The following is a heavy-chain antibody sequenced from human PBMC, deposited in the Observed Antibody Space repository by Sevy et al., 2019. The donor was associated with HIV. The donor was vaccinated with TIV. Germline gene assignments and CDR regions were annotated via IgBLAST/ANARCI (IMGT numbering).Heavy chain of an antibody. V-gene: IGHV4-59*01. Sequence: SETLSLTCTVSGGSSSSYYWSWIRQPPGKGLEWIGYIYYSGSTNYNPSLKSRVTISVDTSKNQFSLKLSSVTAADTAVYYCARGPPAPLQAAGHFDYWGQGTLVTVSS. J-gene: IGHJ4*02. CDR1: GGSSSSYY. CDR2: IYYSGST. D-gene: IGHD6-13*01. CDR3: ARGPPAPLQAAGHFDY.